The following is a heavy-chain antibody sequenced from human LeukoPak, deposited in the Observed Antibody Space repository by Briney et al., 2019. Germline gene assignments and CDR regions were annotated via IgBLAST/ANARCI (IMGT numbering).Heavy chain of an antibody. D-gene: IGHD3-10*01. CDR3: ARDRATIFDY. J-gene: IGHJ4*02. V-gene: IGHV4-59*01. CDR1: GGSISSYY. CDR2: IYYSGST. Sequence: SETLSLTCTVSGGSISSYYWSWIRQPPGKGLEWIGYIYYSGSTNYNPSLKSRVTIPVDTSKNQFSLKLSSVTAADTAVYYCARDRATIFDYWGQGTLVTVSS.